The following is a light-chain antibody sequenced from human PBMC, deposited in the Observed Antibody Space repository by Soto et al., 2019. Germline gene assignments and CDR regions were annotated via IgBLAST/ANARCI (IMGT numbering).Light chain of an antibody. Sequence: EIVMTQSPATLSVSPGERATLSCRASQSVSSNLAWYQQKPGQAPRLLIYRASTRATGIPARFSGSGSGTEFTLTISSLQSEDFAVYYCQQYHKWPPITFGQGTRLEIK. V-gene: IGKV3-15*01. CDR1: QSVSSN. J-gene: IGKJ5*01. CDR2: RAS. CDR3: QQYHKWPPIT.